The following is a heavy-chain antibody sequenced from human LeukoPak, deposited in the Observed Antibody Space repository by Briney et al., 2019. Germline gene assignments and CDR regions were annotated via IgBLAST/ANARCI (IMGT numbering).Heavy chain of an antibody. Sequence: SETLSLTCTVSGGSISSGGYYWSWIRQPPGKGLEWIGYIYHSGSTYYNPSLKSRVTISVGTSKNQFSLKLSSVTAADTAVYYCARVECSSTICRFDYWGQGTLVTVSS. V-gene: IGHV4-61*08. CDR3: ARVECSSTICRFDY. J-gene: IGHJ4*02. D-gene: IGHD2-2*01. CDR2: IYHSGST. CDR1: GGSISSGGYY.